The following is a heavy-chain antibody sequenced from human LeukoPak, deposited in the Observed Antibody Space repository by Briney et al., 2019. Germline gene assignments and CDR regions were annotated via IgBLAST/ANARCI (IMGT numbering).Heavy chain of an antibody. CDR2: ISGSGGST. J-gene: IGHJ4*02. CDR3: AEDGDYGTQNFDY. CDR1: GFTFSSYA. D-gene: IGHD4-17*01. V-gene: IGHV3-23*01. Sequence: PGGSLRLSGAASGFTFSSYAMSWVRQPPGKGLEWASAISGSGGSTYYADSVKGRFTISRDNSKNTLYLQMNSLRAEDTAVYYCAEDGDYGTQNFDYWGQGTLVTVSS.